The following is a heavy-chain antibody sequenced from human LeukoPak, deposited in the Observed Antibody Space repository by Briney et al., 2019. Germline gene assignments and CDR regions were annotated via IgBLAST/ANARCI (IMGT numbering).Heavy chain of an antibody. D-gene: IGHD2-21*01. V-gene: IGHV3-9*01. CDR2: ISWNSGSI. Sequence: GGSLRLSCAASGFTFDDYAMHWVRQAPGKGLEWVSGISWNSGSIGYADSVKGRFTISRDNAKNSLYLQMNSLRAEDTAVYYCAREYSNWFDPWGQGTLVTVSS. CDR1: GFTFDDYA. J-gene: IGHJ5*02. CDR3: AREYSNWFDP.